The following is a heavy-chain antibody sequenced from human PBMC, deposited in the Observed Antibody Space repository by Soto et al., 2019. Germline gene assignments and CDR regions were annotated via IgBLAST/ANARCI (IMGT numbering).Heavy chain of an antibody. CDR3: ARDRRDDYSNKIDY. V-gene: IGHV1-18*01. CDR1: GYTFTSYG. D-gene: IGHD4-4*01. Sequence: ASVKVSCKASGYTFTSYGINWVRQAPGQGLEWMGWISADNSNTNFAQNLQGRVTMTTDTSSNTAYMELRSLRSDDTAVYYCARDRRDDYSNKIDYWGQVTLVTVSS. J-gene: IGHJ4*02. CDR2: ISADNSNT.